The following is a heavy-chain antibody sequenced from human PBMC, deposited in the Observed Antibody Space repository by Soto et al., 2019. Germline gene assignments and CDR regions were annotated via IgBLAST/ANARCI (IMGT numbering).Heavy chain of an antibody. CDR2: ISAYNGNT. V-gene: IGHV1-18*01. Sequence: ASVKVPCKASGYTFTSYGLCWVRQAPGQGLEWMGWISAYNGNTNYAQKLQGRVTVTTDTSTSTSYMELSSLTSEDTAVYFCAAEIDDYADFNHWGQGTPVTVPS. J-gene: IGHJ5*02. D-gene: IGHD4-17*01. CDR1: GYTFTSYG. CDR3: AAEIDDYADFNH.